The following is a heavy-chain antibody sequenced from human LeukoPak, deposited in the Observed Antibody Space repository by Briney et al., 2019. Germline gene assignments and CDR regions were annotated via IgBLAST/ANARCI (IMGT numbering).Heavy chain of an antibody. D-gene: IGHD6-13*01. V-gene: IGHV1-18*01. CDR2: ISAYNGNT. CDR1: GYTFTSYG. J-gene: IGHJ3*02. Sequence: ASVKVSCKASGYTFTSYGISWVRQAPGQGLEWMGWISAYNGNTNYAQKLQGRVTMTTDTSTSTAYMELRSLRSDDTAVYYCARVLHGEEEEQQLDAFDIWGQGTMVTVSS. CDR3: ARVLHGEEEEQQLDAFDI.